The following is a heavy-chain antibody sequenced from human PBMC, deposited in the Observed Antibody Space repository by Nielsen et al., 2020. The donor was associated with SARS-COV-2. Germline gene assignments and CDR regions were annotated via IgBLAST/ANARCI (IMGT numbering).Heavy chain of an antibody. D-gene: IGHD2-2*01. CDR1: GGSISSGGYY. V-gene: IGHV4-39*01. CDR3: ARERDIVVVPAAFDY. CDR2: IYYSGST. Sequence: SEALSLTCTVSGGSISSGGYYWGWIRQPPGKGLEWIGSIYYSGSTYYNPSLKSRVTISVDTSKNQFSLKLSSVTAADTAVYYCARERDIVVVPAAFDYWGQGTLVTVSS. J-gene: IGHJ4*02.